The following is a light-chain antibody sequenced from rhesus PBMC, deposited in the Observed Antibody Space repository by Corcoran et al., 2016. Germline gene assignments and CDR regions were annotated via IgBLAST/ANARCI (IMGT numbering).Light chain of an antibody. CDR3: QQYSSRPFT. V-gene: IGKV1-22*01. J-gene: IGKJ3*01. CDR1: QGISSW. Sequence: DIQMTQSPSSLSASVGDTVTITCRASQGISSWLAWYQQQPGKAPKLLIYKASSLESGVPSRFSGSGSGTDFTLTISSLQSEDFATYDCQQYSSRPFTFGPGTKLDIK. CDR2: KAS.